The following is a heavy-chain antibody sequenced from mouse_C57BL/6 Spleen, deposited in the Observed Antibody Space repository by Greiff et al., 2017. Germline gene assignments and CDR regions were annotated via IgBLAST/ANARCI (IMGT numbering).Heavy chain of an antibody. Sequence: QVQLQQPGTELVKPGASVKLSCKASGYTFTSYWMHWVQQRPGQGLEWIGNINPSNGGTNYNEKFKSRATLTVDNSPSTAYIQLSSLISEDSSCYYCARDGNYLFDYWGQGTTLTVSS. CDR2: INPSNGGT. D-gene: IGHD2-1*01. CDR1: GYTFTSYW. J-gene: IGHJ2*01. V-gene: IGHV1-53*01. CDR3: ARDGNYLFDY.